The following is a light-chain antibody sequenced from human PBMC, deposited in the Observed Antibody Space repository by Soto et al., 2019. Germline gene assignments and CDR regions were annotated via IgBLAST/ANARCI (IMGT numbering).Light chain of an antibody. V-gene: IGKV1-5*01. CDR2: DAS. CDR1: QTISSW. Sequence: DIQMTQSPSTLSASVGDRVTLTCRASQTISSWLAWYQQKPGKAPKLLIYDASNMASGVPSRFSGSGSGTEFTLTISSLQPDDFAAYYCQQYNSYRNFGQGTKVDIK. J-gene: IGKJ1*01. CDR3: QQYNSYRN.